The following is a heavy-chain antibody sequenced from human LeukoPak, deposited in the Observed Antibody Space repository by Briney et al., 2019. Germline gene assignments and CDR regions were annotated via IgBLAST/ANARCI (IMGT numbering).Heavy chain of an antibody. CDR3: ARDSPRTGGGGSHFDY. CDR2: ICSGGST. D-gene: IGHD1-1*01. CDR1: GFTVSSNC. V-gene: IGHV3-66*01. Sequence: PGGSLRLSCAASGFTVSSNCVNWVRQAPGKGLKWASVICSGGSTNYADSVKGRFTISRDNSKNTLYLQMNSLRAEDTAVYYCARDSPRTGGGGSHFDYWGQGTLVTVSS. J-gene: IGHJ4*02.